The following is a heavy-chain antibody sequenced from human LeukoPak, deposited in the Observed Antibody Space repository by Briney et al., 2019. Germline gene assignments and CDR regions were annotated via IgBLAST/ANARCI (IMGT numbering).Heavy chain of an antibody. Sequence: MSGGSLRLSCAASGFTFSNAWMSWVRQAPGKGLEWVGRIKSKTDGETTDYTAPVKGRFTLSRDDSKNTLFLQMNSLKTEDTAVYYCTTDLLGLRAGDAFDIWGQGTMVTVSS. V-gene: IGHV3-15*01. J-gene: IGHJ3*02. D-gene: IGHD5-12*01. CDR3: TTDLLGLRAGDAFDI. CDR1: GFTFSNAW. CDR2: IKSKTDGETT.